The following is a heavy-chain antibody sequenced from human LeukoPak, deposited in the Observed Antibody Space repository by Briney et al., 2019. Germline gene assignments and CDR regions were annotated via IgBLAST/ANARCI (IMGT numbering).Heavy chain of an antibody. CDR2: INHSGST. D-gene: IGHD3-22*01. V-gene: IGHV4-34*01. CDR1: GGSFSGYY. J-gene: IGHJ4*02. Sequence: SETLSLTCAVYGGSFSGYYWSWIRQPPGKGLEWIGEINHSGSTNYNLSLKSRVTISVDTSKNQFSLKLSSVTAADTAVYYCARGPPYYYDSSGYWENWGQGTLVTVSS. CDR3: ARGPPYYYDSSGYWEN.